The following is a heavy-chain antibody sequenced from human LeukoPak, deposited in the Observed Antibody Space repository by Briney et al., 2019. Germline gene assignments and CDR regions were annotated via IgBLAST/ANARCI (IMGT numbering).Heavy chain of an antibody. CDR1: GGSISSYY. Sequence: TSETLSLTCTVSGGSISSYYRSWIRQPAGKGLEWIGRIYTSGSTNYNPSLKSRVTMSVDTSKNQFSLKLSSVTAADTAVYYCAREASSSWFPLGYWGQGTLVTVSS. D-gene: IGHD6-13*01. CDR3: AREASSSWFPLGY. CDR2: IYTSGST. V-gene: IGHV4-4*07. J-gene: IGHJ4*02.